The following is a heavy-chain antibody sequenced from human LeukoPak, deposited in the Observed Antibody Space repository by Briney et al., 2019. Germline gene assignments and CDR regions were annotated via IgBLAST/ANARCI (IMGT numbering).Heavy chain of an antibody. Sequence: GGSLILSCAGTGFSVSGNYMAWVRQAPGKGLEWVSTIYGGGSTYYADSVRGRFTISRDNSQNTLYLQMNNLRAEDTAVYHCAKVLGVVVAAISLDYWGQGTLVTVSS. CDR3: AKVLGVVVAAISLDY. V-gene: IGHV3-53*01. CDR1: GFSVSGNY. D-gene: IGHD2-15*01. CDR2: IYGGGST. J-gene: IGHJ4*02.